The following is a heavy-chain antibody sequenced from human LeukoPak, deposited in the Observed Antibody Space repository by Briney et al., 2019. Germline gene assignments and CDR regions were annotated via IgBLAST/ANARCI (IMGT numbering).Heavy chain of an antibody. Sequence: PGGSLRLSCAASGFTFSSYDMHWVRQATGEGLEWVSAIGTAGDTYYPGSVKGRFTISRENAKNSLYLQMNSLRAGDTAVYYCARAPYCSSTSCYLPDYWGQGTLVTVSS. V-gene: IGHV3-13*01. D-gene: IGHD2-2*01. CDR3: ARAPYCSSTSCYLPDY. J-gene: IGHJ4*02. CDR2: IGTAGDT. CDR1: GFTFSSYD.